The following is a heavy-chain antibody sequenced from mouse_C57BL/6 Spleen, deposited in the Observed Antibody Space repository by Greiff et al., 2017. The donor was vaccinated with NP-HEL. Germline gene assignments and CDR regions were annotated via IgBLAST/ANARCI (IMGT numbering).Heavy chain of an antibody. CDR3: ARLRRYFDV. CDR1: GYTFTDYY. D-gene: IGHD2-12*01. V-gene: IGHV1-26*01. CDR2: INPNNGGT. Sequence: EVQLQQSGPELVKPGASVKISCKASGYTFTDYYMNWVKQSHGKSLEWIGDINPNNGGTSYNQKFKGKATLTVDKSSSTAYMELRSLTSEDSAVYDWARLRRYFDVWGTGTTVTVSS. J-gene: IGHJ1*03.